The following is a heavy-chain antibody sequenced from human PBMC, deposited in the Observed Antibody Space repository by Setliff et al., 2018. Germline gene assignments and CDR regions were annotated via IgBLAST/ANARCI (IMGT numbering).Heavy chain of an antibody. J-gene: IGHJ6*03. CDR2: TIPIFGTT. Sequence: GASVTVSCKASGGTFSSYGISWLRQAPGQGLEWMGGTIPIFGTTDYAQKFQGRVTIITDESTSTAFMQLSSLRSEDTAVYYCVREGVGSRSSSDYRYYMDVWGKGTTVTVSS. D-gene: IGHD2-2*01. V-gene: IGHV1-69*05. CDR1: GGTFSSYG. CDR3: VREGVGSRSSSDYRYYMDV.